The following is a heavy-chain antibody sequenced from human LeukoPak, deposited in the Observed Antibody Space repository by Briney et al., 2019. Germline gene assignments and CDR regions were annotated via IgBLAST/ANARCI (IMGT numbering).Heavy chain of an antibody. V-gene: IGHV4-59*01. CDR1: GGSISSYY. D-gene: IGHD1-26*01. CDR3: ARDRFEGATDY. J-gene: IGHJ4*02. Sequence: SETLSLTCTVSGGSISSYYWSWIRQPPGKGLEWIGYIYYSGSTNYNPSLKSRVTISVDTSKNQFSLKLGSVTAADTAVYYCARDRFEGATDYWGQGTLVTVSS. CDR2: IYYSGST.